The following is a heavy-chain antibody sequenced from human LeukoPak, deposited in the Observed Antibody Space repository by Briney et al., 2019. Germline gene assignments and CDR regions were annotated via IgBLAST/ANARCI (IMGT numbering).Heavy chain of an antibody. D-gene: IGHD4/OR15-4a*01. CDR1: GFTFSSYA. Sequence: HPGRSLRLSCAASGFTFSSYAMHWVRQAQGKGLEWVAVISYDGSNKYYADSVKGRFTISRDNSKNTLYLQMNSLRAEDTAVYYCASARANGYWGQGTLVTVSS. V-gene: IGHV3-30-3*01. CDR3: ASARANGY. J-gene: IGHJ4*02. CDR2: ISYDGSNK.